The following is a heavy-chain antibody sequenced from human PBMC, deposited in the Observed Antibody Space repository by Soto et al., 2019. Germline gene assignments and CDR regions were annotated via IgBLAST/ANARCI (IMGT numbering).Heavy chain of an antibody. CDR2: INGNGGNT. J-gene: IGHJ4*02. CDR3: AKLINSDSDY. D-gene: IGHD4-4*01. Sequence: LRLACPASGLAFSSNAMSLVRHAPGKGLEWVSSINGNGGNTNYADSVKVRFTISKDNSKSTLYLQMNSLRAEDTAVYYCAKLINSDSDYWGQGTLVTVSS. V-gene: IGHV3-23*01. CDR1: GLAFSSNA.